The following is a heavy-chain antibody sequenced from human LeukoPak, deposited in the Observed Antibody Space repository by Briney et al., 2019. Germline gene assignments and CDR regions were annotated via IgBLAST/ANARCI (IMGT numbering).Heavy chain of an antibody. V-gene: IGHV4-59*08. Sequence: SETLSLTCTVSGGSVSSDYWSWIRQPPGKGLEWIGYIYYPEGTNYNPSLESRVTISVDTSKSQFSLRLSSVTAADTAVYYCARVGYFGSGTYATKIFMDVWGQGTTVTVSS. D-gene: IGHD3-10*01. CDR1: GGSVSSDY. CDR3: ARVGYFGSGTYATKIFMDV. CDR2: IYYPEGT. J-gene: IGHJ6*02.